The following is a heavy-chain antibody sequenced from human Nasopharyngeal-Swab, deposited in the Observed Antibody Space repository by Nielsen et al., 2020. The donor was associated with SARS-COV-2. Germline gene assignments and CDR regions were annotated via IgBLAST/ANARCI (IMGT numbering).Heavy chain of an antibody. CDR1: GGSISSYY. CDR2: IYTSGST. Sequence: SETLSLTCTVSGGSISSYYWSWIRQPAGKGLEWIGRIYTSGSTNYNPSLKSRVTMSVDTSKNQFSLKLSSVTAADTAVYYCARDGEIAAAPYYYYYYYGMDVWGQGTTVTFSS. J-gene: IGHJ6*02. V-gene: IGHV4-4*07. CDR3: ARDGEIAAAPYYYYYYYGMDV. D-gene: IGHD6-13*01.